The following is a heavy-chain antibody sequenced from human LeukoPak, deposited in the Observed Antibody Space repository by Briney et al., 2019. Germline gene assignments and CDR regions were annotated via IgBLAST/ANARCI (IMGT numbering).Heavy chain of an antibody. CDR3: ARDGRGIPGFDY. V-gene: IGHV3-48*03. D-gene: IGHD1-1*01. Sequence: GGSLRLSCAASGFTFSSYEMNWVRQAPGKGLEWVSYISSSGSTIYYADSVKSRFTISRDNAKNSLYLQMNSLRAEDTAVYYCARDGRGIPGFDYWGQGTLVTVSS. J-gene: IGHJ4*02. CDR1: GFTFSSYE. CDR2: ISSSGSTI.